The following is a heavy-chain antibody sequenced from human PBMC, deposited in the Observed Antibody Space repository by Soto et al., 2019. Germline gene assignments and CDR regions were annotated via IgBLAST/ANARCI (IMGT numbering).Heavy chain of an antibody. CDR3: ARGDATKIVVTTYYAMDV. V-gene: IGHV1-69*12. D-gene: IGHD3-22*01. Sequence: QVQLVQSGAAVKKPGSSVKVSCKASGGSLSNYGISWVRQAPGQGLEWMGAIIPVFGTPNYAQKFQDRVTITADESITTVYMEVRSLTSEDTAVYYCARGDATKIVVTTYYAMDVWGQGTTVTVSS. CDR1: GGSLSNYG. CDR2: IIPVFGTP. J-gene: IGHJ6*02.